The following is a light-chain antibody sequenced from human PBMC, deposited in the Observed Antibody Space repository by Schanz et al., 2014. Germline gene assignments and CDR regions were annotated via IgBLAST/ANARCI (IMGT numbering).Light chain of an antibody. CDR3: QQYNNWPRA. CDR2: GTS. CDR1: QSGSDSF. Sequence: EIALTQSPGTLPLSPGERATLSCRASQSGSDSFLAWYQQKPGQGPRLLIYGTSTRATGIPDRFSGSMSGTEFTLTIDSLQSEDFAVYYCQQYNNWPRAFGQGTKVEIK. J-gene: IGKJ1*01. V-gene: IGKV3D-15*01.